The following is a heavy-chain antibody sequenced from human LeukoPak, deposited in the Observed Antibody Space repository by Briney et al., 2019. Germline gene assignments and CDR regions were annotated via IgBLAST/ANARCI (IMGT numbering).Heavy chain of an antibody. V-gene: IGHV4-59*01. CDR3: ARSELLWFGGVNSGFDY. Sequence: SETLSLTCTVSGGSISTYYWSWIRQPPGKGLEWIGYIYYSGSTNYNPSLKSRVTISVDTSKNQFSLKLSSVTAADTAVYYCARSELLWFGGVNSGFDYWGQGTLVTVSS. CDR2: IYYSGST. J-gene: IGHJ4*02. CDR1: GGSISTYY. D-gene: IGHD3-10*01.